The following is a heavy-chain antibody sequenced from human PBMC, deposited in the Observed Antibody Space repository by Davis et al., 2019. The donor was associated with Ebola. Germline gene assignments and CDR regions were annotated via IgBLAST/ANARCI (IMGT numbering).Heavy chain of an antibody. J-gene: IGHJ4*02. Sequence: SETLSLTCTVSGGSISSHYWTWIRQPPGKGLEWIGHIHYSGSTHYNPSLKSRVTTSVDTSKNQFSLSLSSVTAADTAVYYCARGGCSGGSCYSPDYWGQGTLVTVSS. D-gene: IGHD2-15*01. CDR1: GGSISSHY. V-gene: IGHV4-59*11. CDR2: IHYSGST. CDR3: ARGGCSGGSCYSPDY.